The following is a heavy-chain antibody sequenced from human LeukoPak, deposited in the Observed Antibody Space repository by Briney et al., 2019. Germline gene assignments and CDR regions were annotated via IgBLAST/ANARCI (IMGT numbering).Heavy chain of an antibody. J-gene: IGHJ4*02. CDR1: GFTFSSYA. V-gene: IGHV3-30-3*01. D-gene: IGHD3-10*01. Sequence: GRSLRLSCAASGFTFSSYAMHWVRQAPGKGLEWVAVISYDGSNKYYADSVKGRFTISRDNSKNTLYLQMNSLRAEDTAVYYCARDRQGSLDYWGQGTLVTVSS. CDR3: ARDRQGSLDY. CDR2: ISYDGSNK.